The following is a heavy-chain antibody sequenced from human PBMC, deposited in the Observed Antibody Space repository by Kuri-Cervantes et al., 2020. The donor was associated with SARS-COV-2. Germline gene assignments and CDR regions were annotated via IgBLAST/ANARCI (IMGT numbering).Heavy chain of an antibody. CDR2: ISAYSGNT. CDR1: GYTFTSYG. CDR3: ARGGRYYGSGSAHVLVY. J-gene: IGHJ4*02. Sequence: ASVKVSCKASGYTFTSYGISWVRQAPGQGLEWMGWISAYSGNTNYAQKLQGRVTMTTDTSTSTAYMELRSLRSDDTAVYYCARGGRYYGSGSAHVLVYWGQGTLVTVSS. D-gene: IGHD3-10*01. V-gene: IGHV1-18*01.